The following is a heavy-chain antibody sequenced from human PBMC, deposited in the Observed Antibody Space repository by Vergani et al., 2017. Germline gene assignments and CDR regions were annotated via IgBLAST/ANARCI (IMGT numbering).Heavy chain of an antibody. V-gene: IGHV3-7*01. J-gene: IGHJ4*02. D-gene: IGHD2-2*01. CDR1: GFTFGGYW. CDR3: ARGGWGYCSSTSCPTFDY. CDR2: KKQDGTEK. Sequence: EVQLVESGGGLVQPGGSLRLSCAASGFTFGGYWMSWVRQAPGKGLEWVANKKQDGTEKYYVDSVKGRFTISRDNAKNSLYLQMNSLRAEDTAVYYCARGGWGYCSSTSCPTFDYWGQGTLVTVSS.